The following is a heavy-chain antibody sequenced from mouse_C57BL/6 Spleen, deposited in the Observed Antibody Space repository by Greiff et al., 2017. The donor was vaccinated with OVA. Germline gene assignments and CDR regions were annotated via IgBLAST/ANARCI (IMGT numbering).Heavy chain of an antibody. CDR1: GFTFSSYA. CDR2: ISSGGDYI. D-gene: IGHD1-1*01. J-gene: IGHJ3*01. Sequence: EVNVVESGEGLVKPGGSLKLSCAASGFTFSSYAMSWVRQTPEKRLEWVAYISSGGDYIYYADTVKGRFTISRDNARNTLYLQMSSLKSEDTAMYYCTRDYDASWFAYWGQGTLVTVSA. V-gene: IGHV5-9-1*02. CDR3: TRDYDASWFAY.